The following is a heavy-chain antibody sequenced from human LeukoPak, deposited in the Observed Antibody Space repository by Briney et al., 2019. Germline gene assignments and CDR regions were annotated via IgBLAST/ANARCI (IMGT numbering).Heavy chain of an antibody. CDR1: GYSFTSYW. J-gene: IGHJ4*02. D-gene: IGHD7-27*01. CDR3: ARLVNWGYDY. Sequence: KSGQSLKISCKGSGYSFTSYWIGWVRQMPGKCMEWMGIIYPDDSHTRYSPYLQGQVTISVDKSIRTAYLQWSSLKASDTAMFYCARLVNWGYDYWGQGTLVTVSS. CDR2: IYPDDSHT. V-gene: IGHV5-51*01.